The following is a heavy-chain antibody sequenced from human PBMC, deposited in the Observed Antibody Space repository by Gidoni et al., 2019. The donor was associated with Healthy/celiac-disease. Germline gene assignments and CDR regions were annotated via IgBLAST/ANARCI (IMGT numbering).Heavy chain of an antibody. Sequence: QVQLVESGGGLVKPGGSLRVSCAASGFTFSDYYMSWIRQAPGKGLEWVSYISSVGSMIYYADSVKGRFTISRDNAKNSLYLQMNSLRAEDTAVYYCARNLNYYTPCDCWGQGTLVTVSS. CDR3: ARNLNYYTPCDC. CDR2: ISSVGSMI. V-gene: IGHV3-11*01. CDR1: GFTFSDYY. D-gene: IGHD3-3*01. J-gene: IGHJ4*02.